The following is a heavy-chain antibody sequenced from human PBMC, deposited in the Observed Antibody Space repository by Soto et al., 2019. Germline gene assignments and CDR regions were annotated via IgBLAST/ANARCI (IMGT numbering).Heavy chain of an antibody. CDR1: GFDFSNAW. D-gene: IGHD2-21*01. CDR2: VNSDGTIT. V-gene: IGHV3-74*03. J-gene: IGHJ4*02. Sequence: GGSLRLSCAASGFDFSNAWMHWVRQAPGKGLVWVSHVNSDGTITTYADSVKGRFTISRDNAKNTVYLQMNSLRVEDAAVYYCTRDQAYSSDVWGQGTPVTVSS. CDR3: TRDQAYSSDV.